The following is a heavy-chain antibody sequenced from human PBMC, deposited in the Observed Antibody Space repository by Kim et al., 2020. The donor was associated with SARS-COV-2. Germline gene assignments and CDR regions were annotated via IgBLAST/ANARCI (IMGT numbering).Heavy chain of an antibody. V-gene: IGHV4-59*11. CDR1: GGSISSHS. J-gene: IGHJ4*02. Sequence: SETLSLTCTVSGGSISSHSWSWIRQPPGKGLEWIGYTYYSGSTNYNPSPKSRVTISVDTSKNQFTLKLSSVTAADAAVYYCARDRIGHCSSTSCSLHFDYWGQGTLVAVSS. CDR3: ARDRIGHCSSTSCSLHFDY. CDR2: TYYSGST. D-gene: IGHD2-2*01.